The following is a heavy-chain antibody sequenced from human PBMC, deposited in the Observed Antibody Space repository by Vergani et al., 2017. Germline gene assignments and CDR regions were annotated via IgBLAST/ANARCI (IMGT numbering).Heavy chain of an antibody. CDR1: GFTFSSYG. V-gene: IGHV3-33*01. Sequence: QVQLVESGGGVVQPGRSLRLSCAASGFTFSSYGMHWVRQAPGKGLEWVAVIWYDGSNKYYADSVKGRFTISRDNSKNTLYLQMNSLRAEDTAVYYCARDPHHDSSGYNFFDYWGQGTLVTVSS. CDR2: IWYDGSNK. D-gene: IGHD3-22*01. CDR3: ARDPHHDSSGYNFFDY. J-gene: IGHJ4*02.